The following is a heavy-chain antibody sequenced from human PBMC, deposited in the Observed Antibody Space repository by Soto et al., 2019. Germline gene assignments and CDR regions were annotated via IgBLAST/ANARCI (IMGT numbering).Heavy chain of an antibody. CDR1: GYIFNDYY. CDR2: INPYSGGA. J-gene: IGHJ6*02. D-gene: IGHD1-1*01. CDR3: ARDNYNYSGMDV. Sequence: ASVKVSCKASGYIFNDYYSHWVRQAPGQGLEWMGWINPYSGGANFAQEFQGRVTMTRDTSLSIVYMEVTRLTYDDTAVYYCARDNYNYSGMDVWCQGTTVTVCS. V-gene: IGHV1-2*02.